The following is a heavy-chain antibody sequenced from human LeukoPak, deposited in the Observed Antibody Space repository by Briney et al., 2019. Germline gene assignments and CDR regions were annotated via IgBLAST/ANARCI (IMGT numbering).Heavy chain of an antibody. CDR3: AREWDSGSYYLGYFDY. CDR1: GLSFSTAW. CDR2: IRNKANSYTT. V-gene: IGHV3-72*01. D-gene: IGHD1-26*01. J-gene: IGHJ4*02. Sequence: GGSLRLSCAASGLSFSTAWMGWVRQAPGKGLEWVGRIRNKANSYTTEYAASVKGRFTISRDDSKNSLYLQMNSLKCEDTAVYYCAREWDSGSYYLGYFDYWGQGTLVTVSS.